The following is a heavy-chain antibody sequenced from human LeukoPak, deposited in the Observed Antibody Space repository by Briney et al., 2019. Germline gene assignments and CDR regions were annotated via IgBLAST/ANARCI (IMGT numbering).Heavy chain of an antibody. D-gene: IGHD4/OR15-4a*01. V-gene: IGHV3-7*03. CDR2: INHNGNVN. J-gene: IGHJ4*02. CDR1: GFTFSSYW. CDR3: ARGGTQLTFPV. Sequence: GGSLRLSCAASGFTFSSYWMNWARQAPGKGLEWVASINHNGNVNYYVDSVKGRFTISRDNAKNSLYLQMSNLRAEDTAVYYCARGGTQLTFPVWGQGTLVTVSS.